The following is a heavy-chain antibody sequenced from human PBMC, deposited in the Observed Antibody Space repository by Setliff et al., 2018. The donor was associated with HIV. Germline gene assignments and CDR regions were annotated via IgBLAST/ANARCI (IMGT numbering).Heavy chain of an antibody. V-gene: IGHV4-4*02. CDR1: GGSISSSNW. CDR3: ARAALLKLPLGYYYGMDV. CDR2: IYHSGST. D-gene: IGHD1-7*01. J-gene: IGHJ6*02. Sequence: SETLSLTCAVSGGSISSSNWWSWVRQPPGKGLEWIGEIYHSGSTNYNPSLKSRVTLSVDKSKNHFSLELSSVTAADTAVYYCARAALLKLPLGYYYGMDVWGQGTTVTVSS.